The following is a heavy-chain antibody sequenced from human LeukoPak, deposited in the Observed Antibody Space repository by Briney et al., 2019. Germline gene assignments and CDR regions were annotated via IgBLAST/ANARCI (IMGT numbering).Heavy chain of an antibody. CDR1: GGSISSGGYS. Sequence: SQTLSLTCAVSGGSISSGGYSWSWIRQPPGKGLEWIGYIYHSGSTYYNPSLKSRVTISVDRSKNQFSLKLSSVTAADTAVYYCARVLRYCSGGSCYNWLDPWGQGTLVTVSS. D-gene: IGHD2-15*01. CDR3: ARVLRYCSGGSCYNWLDP. J-gene: IGHJ5*02. V-gene: IGHV4-30-2*01. CDR2: IYHSGST.